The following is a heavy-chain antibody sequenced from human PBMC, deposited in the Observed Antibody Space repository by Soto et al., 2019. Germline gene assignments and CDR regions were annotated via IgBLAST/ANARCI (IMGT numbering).Heavy chain of an antibody. J-gene: IGHJ2*01. V-gene: IGHV4-31*03. D-gene: IGHD3-22*01. Sequence: SETLSLTCTVSGGSISSGGYYWSWIRQHPGKGLEWIGYIYYSGSTYYNPSLKSRVTISVDTSKNQFSLKLSSVTAADTAVYYCARGSSGYYPNSYLYFDLWGRGTLVTVSS. CDR2: IYYSGST. CDR1: GGSISSGGYY. CDR3: ARGSSGYYPNSYLYFDL.